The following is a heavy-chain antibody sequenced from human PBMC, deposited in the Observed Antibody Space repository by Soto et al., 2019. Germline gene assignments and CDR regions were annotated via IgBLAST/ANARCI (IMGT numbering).Heavy chain of an antibody. CDR1: GYTLTELS. V-gene: IGHV1-24*01. J-gene: IGHJ6*02. CDR3: ASSHTSQDIVVVVAATLDMDV. Sequence: VASVKVSCKVSGYTLTELSMHWVRPAPGKGLEWMGGFDPEDGETIYAQKFQGRVTMTEDTSTDTAYMELSSLRSEDTAVYYCASSHTSQDIVVVVAATLDMDVWGQGTTVTVSS. D-gene: IGHD2-15*01. CDR2: FDPEDGET.